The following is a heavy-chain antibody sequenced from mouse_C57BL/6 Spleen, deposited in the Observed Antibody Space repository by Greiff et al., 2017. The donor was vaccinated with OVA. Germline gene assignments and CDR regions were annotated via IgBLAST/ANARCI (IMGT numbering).Heavy chain of an antibody. CDR1: GYTFTGYY. CDR2: INPSTGGT. Sequence: EVKLVESGPELVKPGASVKISCKASGYTFTGYYMNWVKQSPEKSLEWIGEINPSTGGTTYNQKFKAKATLTVDKSSSTAFMQLKSLTSEDSAVYYCVRKGGGYPFDYWGQGTTLTVSS. J-gene: IGHJ2*01. D-gene: IGHD2-2*01. CDR3: VRKGGGYPFDY. V-gene: IGHV1-42*01.